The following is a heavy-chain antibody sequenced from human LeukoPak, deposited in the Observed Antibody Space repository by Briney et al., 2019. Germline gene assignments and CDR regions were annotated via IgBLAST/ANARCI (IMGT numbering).Heavy chain of an antibody. CDR2: MNPNSGNT. Sequence: GASVKVSCKASGYTFTSYDINWVRQATGQGLEWMGWMNPNSGNTGYAQKFQGRVTMTRDTSTSTVYMELSSLRSEDTAVYYCAREGVGATRSGYLNWFDPWGQGTLVTVSS. CDR3: AREGVGATRSGYLNWFDP. V-gene: IGHV1-8*01. D-gene: IGHD1-26*01. CDR1: GYTFTSYD. J-gene: IGHJ5*01.